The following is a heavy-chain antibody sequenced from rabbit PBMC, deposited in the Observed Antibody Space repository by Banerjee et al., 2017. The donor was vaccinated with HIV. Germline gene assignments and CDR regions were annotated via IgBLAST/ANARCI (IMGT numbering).Heavy chain of an antibody. Sequence: QEQLEESGGDLVKPEGSLTLTCTASGFSFTNKYVMCWVRQAPGKGLEWIGCFNTSSGDTVYATWEKGRFTISKASWTTVTLQMTSLTAADTASYFCAREWAGVIGWNFDLWAPGPLVT. CDR1: GFSFTNKYV. J-gene: IGHJ4*01. V-gene: IGHV1S45*01. D-gene: IGHD8-1*01. CDR3: AREWAGVIGWNFDL. CDR2: FNTSSGDT.